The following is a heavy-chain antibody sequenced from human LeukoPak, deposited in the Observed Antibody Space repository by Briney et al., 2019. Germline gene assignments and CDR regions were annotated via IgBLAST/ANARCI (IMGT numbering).Heavy chain of an antibody. Sequence: TGGSLRLSCAASGFTFSSYAMSWVRQAPGKGLEWVSLISGSGGSTYYADSVKGRFTISRDNLKNTLYLQMNSLRAEDTAVYYCAKASPLTIFGVVMSYYFDYWGQGTLVTVSS. CDR2: ISGSGGST. CDR1: GFTFSSYA. V-gene: IGHV3-23*01. J-gene: IGHJ4*02. D-gene: IGHD3-3*01. CDR3: AKASPLTIFGVVMSYYFDY.